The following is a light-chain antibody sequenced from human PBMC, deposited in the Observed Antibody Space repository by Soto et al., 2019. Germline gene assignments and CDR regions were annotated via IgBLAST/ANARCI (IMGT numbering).Light chain of an antibody. V-gene: IGKV3-15*01. CDR2: GAS. CDR1: QSVSSS. J-gene: IGKJ3*01. Sequence: EIVMTQSPATLSVSPGERATLSCRASQSVSSSLAWYQQKPGQAPRLLIYGASTRATGIPAGFSGSGSGTDFTLTISSLEPEDFAVYYCQQRSNWPRVTFGPGTKVDIK. CDR3: QQRSNWPRVT.